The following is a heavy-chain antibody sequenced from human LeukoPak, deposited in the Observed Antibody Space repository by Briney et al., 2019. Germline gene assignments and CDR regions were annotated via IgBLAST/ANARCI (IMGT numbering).Heavy chain of an antibody. CDR2: IIPICGTA. D-gene: IGHD3/OR15-3a*01. CDR1: GDTFSSYA. Sequence: SVKVSCNASGDTFSSYAIIWVRQARGQGREWRGGIIPICGTANYAQKFQRRVTITGDESTRTAYMELSSLRSEDTAVYYCARRTGLSGLVDYWGQGTLVTVSS. J-gene: IGHJ4*02. CDR3: ARRTGLSGLVDY. V-gene: IGHV1-69*01.